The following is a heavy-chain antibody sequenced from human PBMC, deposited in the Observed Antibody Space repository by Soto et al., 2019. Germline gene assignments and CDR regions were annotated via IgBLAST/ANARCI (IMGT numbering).Heavy chain of an antibody. CDR2: INSDGSST. CDR1: GFTFSSYW. CDR3: ASLEDFDWLLTPMDV. Sequence: GGSLRLSCAASGFTFSSYWMHWVRQAPGKGLVWVSRINSDGSSTSYADSVKGRFTISRDNAKNTLYLQMNSLRAEDTAVYYCASLEDFDWLLTPMDVWGKGTTVTVSS. D-gene: IGHD3-9*01. V-gene: IGHV3-74*01. J-gene: IGHJ6*03.